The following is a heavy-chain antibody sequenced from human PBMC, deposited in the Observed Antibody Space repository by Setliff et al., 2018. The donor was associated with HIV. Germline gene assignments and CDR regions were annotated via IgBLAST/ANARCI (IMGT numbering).Heavy chain of an antibody. CDR1: GGSFSGYY. D-gene: IGHD4-17*01. V-gene: IGHV4-34*01. CDR3: ARDDYGGNAPFDY. CDR2: INHSGST. J-gene: IGHJ4*02. Sequence: PSETLSLTCAVYGGSFSGYYWSWIRQPPGKGLEWIGEINHSGSTNYNPPLKSRVTISVDTSKNQFSLKLSSVTAADTAVYYCARDDYGGNAPFDYWGQGTLVTVSS.